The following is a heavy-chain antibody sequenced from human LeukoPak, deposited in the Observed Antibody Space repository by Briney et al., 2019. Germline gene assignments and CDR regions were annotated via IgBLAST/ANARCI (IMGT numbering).Heavy chain of an antibody. Sequence: SGPTLVKPTQTLTLTCTFSGFSLSTSGVGVGWIRQPPGKALEWLALIYWDDDKRYSPSLKSRLTITKDTSKNQVVLTMTNMDTVDPATYFCSHTYPDTGVPNWINPFGQGSLATVSS. V-gene: IGHV2-5*02. CDR2: IYWDDDK. CDR1: GFSLSTSGVG. CDR3: SHTYPDTGVPNWINP. D-gene: IGHD1-1*01. J-gene: IGHJ5*01.